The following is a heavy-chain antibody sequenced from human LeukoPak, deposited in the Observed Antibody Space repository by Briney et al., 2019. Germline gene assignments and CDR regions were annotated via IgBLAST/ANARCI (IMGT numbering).Heavy chain of an antibody. Sequence: SQTLSLTCAISGDSVSSNSAAWNWIRQSPSRGLEWLGRTYYRSKWYNDYAVSVKSRITINPDTSKNQFSLQLNSVTPEDTAVYYCARDQPRTIGGSDAFDIWGQGTMVTVSS. V-gene: IGHV6-1*01. J-gene: IGHJ3*02. CDR3: ARDQPRTIGGSDAFDI. CDR1: GDSVSSNSAA. D-gene: IGHD3-16*01. CDR2: TYYRSKWYN.